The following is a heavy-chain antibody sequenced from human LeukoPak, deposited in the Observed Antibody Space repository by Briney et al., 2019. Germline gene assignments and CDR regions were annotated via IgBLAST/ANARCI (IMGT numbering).Heavy chain of an antibody. Sequence: ASVKVSCKASGYTFTSYYMHWVRQAPGQGLEWMGIINPSGGRTSYAQKFQGRVTMTRGTSTSTVYMELSSLRSEDTAVYYCVARLPAAILVDVWGKGTTVTVSS. D-gene: IGHD2-2*02. J-gene: IGHJ6*04. CDR2: INPSGGRT. CDR1: GYTFTSYY. CDR3: VARLPAAILVDV. V-gene: IGHV1-46*01.